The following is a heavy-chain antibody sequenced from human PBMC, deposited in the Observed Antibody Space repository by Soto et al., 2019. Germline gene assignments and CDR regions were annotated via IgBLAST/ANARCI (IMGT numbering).Heavy chain of an antibody. CDR1: GFPFSSYW. J-gene: IGHJ4*02. D-gene: IGHD3-22*01. CDR3: ARASYYYDGSGYHGY. CDR2: IKQDGSEK. Sequence: GGSLRLSCAASGFPFSSYWMSWVRQAPGKGLEWVANIKQDGSEKYYADSVKGRFTISRDNAKNSLYLQMNSLRAEDTAVYYCARASYYYDGSGYHGYWGQGTLVTVSS. V-gene: IGHV3-7*04.